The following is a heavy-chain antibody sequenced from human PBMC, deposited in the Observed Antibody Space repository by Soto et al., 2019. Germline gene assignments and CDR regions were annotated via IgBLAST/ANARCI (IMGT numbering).Heavy chain of an antibody. Sequence: SETLSLTCTFSGGSITTYYWSWTRQPPGKGLEWIGYIYFSGSTNYNPSLKSRVTISVDTSKNQFSLKLSSVTAADTAVYYCARGSSSYHYWGQGSLVTVSS. J-gene: IGHJ4*02. CDR1: GGSITTYY. V-gene: IGHV4-59*01. D-gene: IGHD6-6*01. CDR3: ARGSSSYHY. CDR2: IYFSGST.